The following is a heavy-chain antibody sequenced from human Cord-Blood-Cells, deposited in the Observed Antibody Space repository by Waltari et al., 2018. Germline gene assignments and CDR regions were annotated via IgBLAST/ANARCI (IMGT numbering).Heavy chain of an antibody. D-gene: IGHD6-13*01. Sequence: QVQLVESGGGVVQPGRSLRLSCAASGFTFSSYDLPWVRQAPGKGLEWCAVIAYDGSNKYYADSVKGRFTISRDNSKNTLYLQMNSLRAEDTAVYYCARDEGYSSSYYYYYMDVWGKGTTVTVSS. CDR3: ARDEGYSSSYYYYYMDV. J-gene: IGHJ6*03. CDR1: GFTFSSYD. CDR2: IAYDGSNK. V-gene: IGHV3-30-3*01.